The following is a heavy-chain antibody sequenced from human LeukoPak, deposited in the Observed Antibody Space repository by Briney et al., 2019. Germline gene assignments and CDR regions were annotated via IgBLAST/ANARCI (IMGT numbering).Heavy chain of an antibody. V-gene: IGHV3-7*01. Sequence: GGSLRLSCTASGFTFNQFWMTWVRQAPGKGLEWVANIEHDGNEIYFVDSVQGRFTISRDNAKNSLYLQMNNLRAEDTAVYYCARVWTYCRGVNCYARFYFDYWGQGTLITVSS. D-gene: IGHD2-2*01. J-gene: IGHJ4*02. CDR3: ARVWTYCRGVNCYARFYFDY. CDR1: GFTFNQFW. CDR2: IEHDGNEI.